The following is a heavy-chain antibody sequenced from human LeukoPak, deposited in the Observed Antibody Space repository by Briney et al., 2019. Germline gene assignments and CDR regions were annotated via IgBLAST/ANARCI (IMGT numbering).Heavy chain of an antibody. Sequence: RGSLRLSCAASGFTFSDYYMSWIRQAPGKGLEWVSYISSSGSTIYYADSVKGRFTIARDNAKNSLYLQMNSLRAEDTAVYYCARDQYYYDSSGYSYWGQGTLVTVSS. D-gene: IGHD3-22*01. CDR2: ISSSGSTI. J-gene: IGHJ4*02. CDR1: GFTFSDYY. V-gene: IGHV3-11*01. CDR3: ARDQYYYDSSGYSY.